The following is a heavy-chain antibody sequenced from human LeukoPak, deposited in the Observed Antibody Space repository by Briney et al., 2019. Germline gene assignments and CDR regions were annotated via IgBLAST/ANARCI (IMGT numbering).Heavy chain of an antibody. J-gene: IGHJ6*03. CDR2: INHSGST. CDR3: ARASVKVWGSTYYYMDV. D-gene: IGHD3-16*01. Sequence: PSETLSLTCAVYGGSFSGYYWSWIRQPPGTGLEWIGAINHSGSTNYNPSLKSRGTISVDTSKNHFSRKLSSATAADTAVYYCARASVKVWGSTYYYMDVWGKGTTVTVSS. CDR1: GGSFSGYY. V-gene: IGHV4-34*01.